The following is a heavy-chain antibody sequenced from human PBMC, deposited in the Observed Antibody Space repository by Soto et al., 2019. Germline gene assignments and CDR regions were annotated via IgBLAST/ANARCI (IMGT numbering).Heavy chain of an antibody. CDR2: FNPTSGST. CDR3: ARDLVAGDY. J-gene: IGHJ4*02. CDR1: GYTFINYY. Sequence: QVQLVQSGAEVKKPGASVKLSCKASGYTFINYYIHWVRQAPGQGLEWMGIFNPTSGSTNYAQKFQGIVTVTMDTSTRTVYMELSILRFDDTAVYYCARDLVAGDYWGQGNLVTVSS. V-gene: IGHV1-46*01.